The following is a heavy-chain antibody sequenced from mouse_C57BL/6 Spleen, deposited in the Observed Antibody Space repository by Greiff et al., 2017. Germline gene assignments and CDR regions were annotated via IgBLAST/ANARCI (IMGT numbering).Heavy chain of an antibody. D-gene: IGHD3-3*01. CDR2: IYWDDDK. V-gene: IGHV8-12*01. CDR3: ARGVPPRGAMDY. CDR1: GFSLSTSGMG. J-gene: IGHJ4*01. Sequence: QVTLKVSGPGILQSSQTLSLTCSFSGFSLSTSGMGVSWFRQPSGKGLEWLAHIYWDDDKRYNPSLKSRITISKDTSRNHVFLKITSVDTADTATCFCARGVPPRGAMDYWSQGASVTVSS.